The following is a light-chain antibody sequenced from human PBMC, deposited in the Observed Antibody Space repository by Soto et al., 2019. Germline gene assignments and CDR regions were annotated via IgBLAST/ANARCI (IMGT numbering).Light chain of an antibody. CDR2: GYT. Sequence: QSVLTQPPSVSGAPGQRVTISCTGSNFNIGAHYDVHWYQQLPGAAPKLLIYGYTYRPSGVPDRFSGSKSGTSASLAITGLQAEDEADYYCQSYDSSLSGWVFGGGTKLTVL. J-gene: IGLJ3*02. V-gene: IGLV1-40*01. CDR3: QSYDSSLSGWV. CDR1: NFNIGAHYD.